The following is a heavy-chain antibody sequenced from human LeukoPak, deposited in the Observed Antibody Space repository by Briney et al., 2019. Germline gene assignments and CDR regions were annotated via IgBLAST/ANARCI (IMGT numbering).Heavy chain of an antibody. Sequence: GGSLRLSCAASGFTLSSFTMHWVRHNPGKGLEWVAVISYDESQKWYADSVKGRFTISRDISKNTLYLEMDSLRYEGTAVYYCARAYDSSWHNFDYWGQGSLVTVSS. CDR2: ISYDESQK. CDR3: ARAYDSSWHNFDY. D-gene: IGHD6-13*01. CDR1: GFTLSSFT. V-gene: IGHV3-30-3*01. J-gene: IGHJ4*02.